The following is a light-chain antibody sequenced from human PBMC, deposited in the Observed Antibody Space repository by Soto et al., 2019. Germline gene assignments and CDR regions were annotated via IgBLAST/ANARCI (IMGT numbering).Light chain of an antibody. CDR3: CSYGGSRAV. J-gene: IGLJ7*01. Sequence: QSALPQPASVSGSPGQSITISCTGTSSDGGSHNLVSWYQQQPGQAPKLMISEVTRRPLGVSARFSASKSGNPASLTISGLQAEDEADYYCCSYGGSRAVFGGGTQLTVL. CDR1: SSDGGSHNL. CDR2: EVT. V-gene: IGLV2-23*02.